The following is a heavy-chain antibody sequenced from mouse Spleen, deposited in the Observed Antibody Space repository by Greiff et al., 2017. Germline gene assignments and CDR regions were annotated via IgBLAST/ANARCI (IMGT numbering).Heavy chain of an antibody. CDR1: GYTFTDYE. CDR2: IDPETGGT. V-gene: IGHV1-15*01. D-gene: IGHD2-1*01. CDR3: TSPYGNPFDY. J-gene: IGHJ2*01. Sequence: VKLMESGAELVRPGASVTLSCKASGYTFTDYEMHWVKQTPVHGLEWIGAIDPETGGTAYNQKFKGKAILTADKSSSTAYMELRSLTSEDSAVYYCTSPYGNPFDYWGQGTTLTVSS.